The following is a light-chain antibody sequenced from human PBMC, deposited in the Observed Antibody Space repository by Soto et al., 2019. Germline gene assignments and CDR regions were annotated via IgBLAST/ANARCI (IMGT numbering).Light chain of an antibody. CDR1: SSDVGGYNY. Sequence: QSVLTQPPSASGSHGQSVTISCTGTSSDVGGYNYVSWYQQYPGKVPKLMVYEVNKRPSGVPDRFSGSKSGNTASLTVSGLQAEDEADYYCTSYAGGNNVFGTGTKLTVL. J-gene: IGLJ1*01. V-gene: IGLV2-8*01. CDR3: TSYAGGNNV. CDR2: EVN.